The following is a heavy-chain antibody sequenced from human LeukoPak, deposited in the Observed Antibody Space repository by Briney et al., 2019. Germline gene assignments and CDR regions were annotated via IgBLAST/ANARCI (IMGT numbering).Heavy chain of an antibody. CDR3: AKGGPQFFDY. J-gene: IGHJ4*02. CDR1: EVTFRNYA. Sequence: GGPLRLSCAASEVTFRNYAVHWVRQVPGKGLQWVAVISYDGNTIHYADSVKGRFTISRDNSKSTLYLQMNSLRVEDAAIYYCAKGGPQFFDYWGQGTLVTVSS. CDR2: ISYDGNTI. D-gene: IGHD5-24*01. V-gene: IGHV3-30-3*01.